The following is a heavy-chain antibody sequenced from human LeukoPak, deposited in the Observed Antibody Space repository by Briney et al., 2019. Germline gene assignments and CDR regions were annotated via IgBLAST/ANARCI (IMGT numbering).Heavy chain of an antibody. J-gene: IGHJ5*02. Sequence: ASVKVSCKASGGTFSSYAISWVRQAPGQGLEWMGGIIPIFGTANYAQKFQGRVTITADESTGTAYMELSSLRSEDTAVYYCARGGDYGNNWFDPWGQGTLVTVSS. CDR2: IIPIFGTA. CDR1: GGTFSSYA. D-gene: IGHD4-17*01. V-gene: IGHV1-69*13. CDR3: ARGGDYGNNWFDP.